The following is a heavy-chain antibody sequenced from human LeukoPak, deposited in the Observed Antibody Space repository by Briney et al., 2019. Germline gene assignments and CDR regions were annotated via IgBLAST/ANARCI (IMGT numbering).Heavy chain of an antibody. CDR1: GGSISSGGYY. Sequence: PSQTLSLTCTVPGGSISSGGYYWSWIRQHPGKGLEWIGYIYYSGSTYYNPSLKSRVTISVDTSKNQFSLKLSSVTAADTAVYYCARLYGGNSVWYFDYWGQGTLVTVSS. V-gene: IGHV4-31*03. CDR3: ARLYGGNSVWYFDY. CDR2: IYYSGST. J-gene: IGHJ4*02. D-gene: IGHD4-23*01.